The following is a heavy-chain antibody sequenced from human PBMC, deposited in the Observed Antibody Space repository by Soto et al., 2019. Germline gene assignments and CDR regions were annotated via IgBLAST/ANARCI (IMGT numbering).Heavy chain of an antibody. J-gene: IGHJ3*02. D-gene: IGHD3-16*02. V-gene: IGHV4-30-4*01. CDR3: ARGLYDYVWGSYRYAFDI. Sequence: SETLSLTCTVSGGSISSGDYYWSWIRQPPGKGLEWIGYIYYSGSTYYNPSLKSRVTISVDTSKNQFSLKLSSVTAADTAVYYCARGLYDYVWGSYRYAFDIWGQGTMVTVSS. CDR2: IYYSGST. CDR1: GGSISSGDYY.